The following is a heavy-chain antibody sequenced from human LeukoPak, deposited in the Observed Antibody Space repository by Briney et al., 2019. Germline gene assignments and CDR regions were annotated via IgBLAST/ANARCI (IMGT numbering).Heavy chain of an antibody. CDR2: IITRFNTA. CDR1: GGILSTYA. D-gene: IGHD3-10*01. J-gene: IGHJ4*02. CDR3: ARHGSGSYYTPPLDF. V-gene: IGHV1-69*06. Sequence: SVKVSCKASGGILSTYAISWVRQAPGPGLEGMGGIITRFNTANYAQKFQGRVTITADISTRTTYMELSSLRFEDTAVYYCARHGSGSYYTPPLDFWGQGTLVTVSS.